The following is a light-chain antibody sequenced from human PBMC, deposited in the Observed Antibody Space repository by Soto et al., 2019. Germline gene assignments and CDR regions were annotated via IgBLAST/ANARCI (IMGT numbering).Light chain of an antibody. CDR2: RAS. V-gene: IGKV3-15*01. CDR3: QQFNNWPIT. J-gene: IGKJ3*01. Sequence: EIAMTQSPATLSVSPGERTTLSCRASQSIGGDLAWYQQKAGQVPRLLIHRASTRATGIPARFSGSGSGTDFTLTISSLQSEDFAVYYCQQFNNWPITFGPGTKVDF. CDR1: QSIGGD.